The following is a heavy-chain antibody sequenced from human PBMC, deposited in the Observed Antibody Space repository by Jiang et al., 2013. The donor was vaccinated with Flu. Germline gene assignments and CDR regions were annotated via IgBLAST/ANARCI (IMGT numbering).Heavy chain of an antibody. CDR2: IYWNDDK. J-gene: IGHJ5*02. CDR1: GFSLSTSGVG. V-gene: IGHV2-5*01. CDR3: ASDYSNTGGFYWFDP. Sequence: KPTQTLTLTCTFSGFSLSTSGVGVGWIRQPPGKALEWLALIYWNDDKRYSPSLKSRLTITKDTSKNQVVLTMTNMDPVDTATYYCASDYSNTGGFYWFDPWGQGTLVTVSS. D-gene: IGHD4-11*01.